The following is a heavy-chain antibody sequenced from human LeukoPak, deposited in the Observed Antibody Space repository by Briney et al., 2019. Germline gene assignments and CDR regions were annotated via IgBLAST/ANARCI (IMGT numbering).Heavy chain of an antibody. D-gene: IGHD3-3*01. CDR1: GFTFGDYA. CDR3: VTGGTLEGLWY. Sequence: PGGTLRLSCTASGFTFGDYAMSWVRQAPGKGLEWVGFIRSNDYGGTTEYAASVKGRFTISRDDSKNTLYLQMNSLKIEDTAVYYCVTGGTLEGLWYWGQGTLVTVSS. J-gene: IGHJ4*02. V-gene: IGHV3-49*04. CDR2: IRSNDYGGTT.